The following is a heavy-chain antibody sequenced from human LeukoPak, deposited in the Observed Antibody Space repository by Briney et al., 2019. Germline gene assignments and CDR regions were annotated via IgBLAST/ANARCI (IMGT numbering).Heavy chain of an antibody. Sequence: SETLSLTCTVAGGSISSYYWSWIRQPAGKGLEWIGRIYTSGSTNYNPSLKSRVTMSVDTSKNQFSLKLRSVTAADTAVYYCAREPTARHGLDPWGEGTLVTVSS. V-gene: IGHV4-4*07. J-gene: IGHJ5*02. CDR2: IYTSGST. CDR3: AREPTARHGLDP. CDR1: GGSISSYY. D-gene: IGHD4-17*01.